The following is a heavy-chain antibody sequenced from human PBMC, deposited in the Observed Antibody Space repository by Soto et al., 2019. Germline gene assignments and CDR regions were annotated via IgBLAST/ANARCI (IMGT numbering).Heavy chain of an antibody. CDR2: IYHSGST. J-gene: IGHJ4*02. CDR3: ARERAAAGTHYFDY. V-gene: IGHV4-30-2*01. D-gene: IGHD6-13*01. CDR1: GGSISSGGYS. Sequence: SETLSLTCAVSGGSISSGGYSWSWIRQPPGKGLEWIGYIYHSGSTYYNPSLKSRVTISVDRSKNQFSLKLSSVTAADTAVYYCARERAAAGTHYFDYWGQGNLVTVSS.